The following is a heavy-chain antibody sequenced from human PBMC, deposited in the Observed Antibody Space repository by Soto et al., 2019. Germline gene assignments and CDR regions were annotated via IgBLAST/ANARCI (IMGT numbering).Heavy chain of an antibody. CDR1: AVTFTGYG. Sequence: QVELVESGGGVVQPGRSLRLSCAASAVTFTGYGMHWVRQAPGKGLEWVAVIRFDGSNIYYADSVTGRFTISRDNARNMLYVQMNSLRAEDTAVYYCARDGVGSTAYFGYFDYWGLGTLVTVSS. V-gene: IGHV3-33*01. CDR2: IRFDGSNI. J-gene: IGHJ4*02. D-gene: IGHD1-26*01. CDR3: ARDGVGSTAYFGYFDY.